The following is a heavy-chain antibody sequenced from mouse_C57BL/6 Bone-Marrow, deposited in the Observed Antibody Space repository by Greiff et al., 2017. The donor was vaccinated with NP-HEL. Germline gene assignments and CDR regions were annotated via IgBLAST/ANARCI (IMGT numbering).Heavy chain of an antibody. J-gene: IGHJ4*01. D-gene: IGHD1-1*01. Sequence: EVQLQQSGPELVKPGASVKIPCKASGYTFTDYNMDWVKQSHGKSLEWIGDINPNNGGTIYNQKFKGKATLTVDKSSSTAYMELRSLTSEDTAVYYCARVFNTTVVATDAMDYWGQGTSVTVSS. CDR3: ARVFNTTVVATDAMDY. CDR1: GYTFTDYN. V-gene: IGHV1-18*01. CDR2: INPNNGGT.